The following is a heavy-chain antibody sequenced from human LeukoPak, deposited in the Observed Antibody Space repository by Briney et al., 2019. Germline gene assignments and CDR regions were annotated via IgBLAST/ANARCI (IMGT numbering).Heavy chain of an antibody. Sequence: SETLSLTCSVSGGSISSNYCTWIRQSPGKGLEYIGSVSYTGRTTYNPSLPRRLTLSLDASNNHFSLQLTSVSAAATAVYYCARLLGYDDSSAPDIFDSWGQGTMVTVSA. J-gene: IGHJ3*02. D-gene: IGHD3-22*01. V-gene: IGHV4-59*01. CDR1: GGSISSNY. CDR2: VSYTGRT. CDR3: ARLLGYDDSSAPDIFDS.